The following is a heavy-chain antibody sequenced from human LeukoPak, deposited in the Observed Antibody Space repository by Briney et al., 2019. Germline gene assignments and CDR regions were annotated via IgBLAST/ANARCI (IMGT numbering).Heavy chain of an antibody. CDR3: ATGVREQLVFVTNYFDY. V-gene: IGHV1-24*01. Sequence: ASVKVSCKVSGYTLTELSMHWVRQAPGKGLEWMGGFDPEDGETIYAQKFQGRVTMTEDTSTDTAYMELSSLRSEDTAVYYCATGVREQLVFVTNYFDYWGQGALVTVSS. J-gene: IGHJ4*02. CDR1: GYTLTELS. CDR2: FDPEDGET. D-gene: IGHD6-6*01.